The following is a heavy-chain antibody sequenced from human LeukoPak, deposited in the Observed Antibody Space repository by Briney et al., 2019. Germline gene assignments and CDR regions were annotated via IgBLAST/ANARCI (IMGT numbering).Heavy chain of an antibody. Sequence: PGGSLRLSCAASGFTFYDYDMHWVRQAPGKGLEWVSGICWNSSSIVYADSVKGRFTISRDNAKNSLYLQMNSLRAEDTALYYCAKGPSHYYDSSGYYPYENWFDPWGQGTLVTVSS. CDR3: AKGPSHYYDSSGYYPYENWFDP. CDR2: ICWNSSSI. D-gene: IGHD3-22*01. J-gene: IGHJ5*02. V-gene: IGHV3-9*01. CDR1: GFTFYDYD.